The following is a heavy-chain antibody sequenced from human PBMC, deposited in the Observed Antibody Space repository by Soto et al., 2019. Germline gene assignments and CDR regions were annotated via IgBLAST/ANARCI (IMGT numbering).Heavy chain of an antibody. CDR3: ARDPYDILTGYYPYYFDY. J-gene: IGHJ4*02. CDR2: INAGNGNT. D-gene: IGHD3-9*01. CDR1: GYTFTSYA. V-gene: IGHV1-3*01. Sequence: ASVKVSCKASGYTFTSYAMHWVRQAPGQRLEWMGWINAGNGNTKYSQKFQGRVTITRDTSASTAYMELSSLRSEDTAVYYCARDPYDILTGYYPYYFDYWGQGTLVTVSS.